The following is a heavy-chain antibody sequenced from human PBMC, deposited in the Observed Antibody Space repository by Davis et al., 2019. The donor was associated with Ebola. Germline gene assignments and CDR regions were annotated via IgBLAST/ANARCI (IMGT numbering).Heavy chain of an antibody. Sequence: GGSLRLSCAASGFVFSSYVMSWVRRAPGKGLEWVSTLGLSADTYYADSVKGRFTISRDNSKNTLHLQMNSLRVEDTAIYYCAKDNSNVWFDVWGQGTTVTVSS. CDR3: AKDNSNVWFDV. J-gene: IGHJ3*01. CDR2: LGLSADT. CDR1: GFVFSSYV. D-gene: IGHD6-19*01. V-gene: IGHV3-23*01.